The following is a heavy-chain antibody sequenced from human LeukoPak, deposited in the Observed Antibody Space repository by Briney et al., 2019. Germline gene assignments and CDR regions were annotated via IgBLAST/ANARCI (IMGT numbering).Heavy chain of an antibody. D-gene: IGHD1-1*01. Sequence: SETLSLTCTVSGGSISSSSYYWGWIRQPPGKGLEWIGSIYYSGSTYYNPSLKSRVTISVDTSKNQFSLRLSSVTAADTAVYYCARHRNRNNWNDSGGMDVWGQGTTVTVSS. J-gene: IGHJ6*02. CDR2: IYYSGST. V-gene: IGHV4-39*01. CDR1: GGSISSSSYY. CDR3: ARHRNRNNWNDSGGMDV.